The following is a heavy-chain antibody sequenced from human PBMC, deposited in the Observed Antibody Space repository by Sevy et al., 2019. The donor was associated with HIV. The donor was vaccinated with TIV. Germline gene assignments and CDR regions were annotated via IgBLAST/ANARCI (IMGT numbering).Heavy chain of an antibody. CDR1: GFTFSDHY. V-gene: IGHV3-72*01. Sequence: VGSLRLSCAASGFTFSDHYMEWVRQAPGKGLEWVGRTRNKADSYTTEYAASVKGRFTISREDSKNSLYLQMNSLKTEDTAVYYCATHAGIAAAGRVFDYWGQGSLVTVSS. CDR3: ATHAGIAAAGRVFDY. CDR2: TRNKADSYTT. D-gene: IGHD6-13*01. J-gene: IGHJ4*02.